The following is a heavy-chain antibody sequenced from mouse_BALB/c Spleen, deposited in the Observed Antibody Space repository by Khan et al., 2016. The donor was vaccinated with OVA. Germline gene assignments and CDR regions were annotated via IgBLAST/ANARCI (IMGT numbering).Heavy chain of an antibody. CDR2: ISSDSSTI. Sequence: EVELVESGGGLVKPGGSRKLSCAASGFTFTSYGMHWIRQAPEKGLEWVAYISSDSSTIYYADTVKGRFTISRDNPKNTLFLQMTSLRSGDTAMYFCATSYFYGYYFDYWGQGTTLTVSS. D-gene: IGHD1-1*01. J-gene: IGHJ2*01. V-gene: IGHV5-17*02. CDR3: ATSYFYGYYFDY. CDR1: GFTFTSYG.